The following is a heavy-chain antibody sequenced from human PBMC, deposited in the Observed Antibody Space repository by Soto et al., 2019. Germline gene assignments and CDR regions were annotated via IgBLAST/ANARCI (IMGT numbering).Heavy chain of an antibody. CDR3: ARSYYGSGSYWFYGMDV. V-gene: IGHV1-69*06. J-gene: IGHJ6*02. Sequence: QVQLVQSGAEVKKPGSSVKVSCKASGGTFGNSAISWVRQAPGQGLEWMGGIIPSFATGNSAPEFQGRLTITADKATTTPYMELSSLRSEDTAVYYCARSYYGSGSYWFYGMDVWGQGTTVTVSS. D-gene: IGHD3-10*01. CDR1: GGTFGNSA. CDR2: IIPSFATG.